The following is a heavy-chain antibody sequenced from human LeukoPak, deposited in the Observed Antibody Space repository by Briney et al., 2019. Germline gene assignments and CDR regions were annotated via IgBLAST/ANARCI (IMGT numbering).Heavy chain of an antibody. D-gene: IGHD4-11*01. J-gene: IGHJ3*02. CDR1: GGSISSYY. CDR3: ARDLQYDPEI. V-gene: IGHV4-59*01. Sequence: SETLSLTCTVSGGSISSYYWSWIRQPPGKGLEWIGYIYYSGSTNYNPSLKSRVTISVETSKNQFSLKLSSVTAADTAVYYCARDLQYDPEIWGQGTMVTVSS. CDR2: IYYSGST.